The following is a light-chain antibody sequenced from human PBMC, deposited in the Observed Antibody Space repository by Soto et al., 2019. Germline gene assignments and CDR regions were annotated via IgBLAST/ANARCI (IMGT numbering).Light chain of an antibody. CDR1: NLGSKS. CDR2: DDS. J-gene: IGLJ1*01. Sequence: SYELTQPPPVSVAPGQTARITCGGNNLGSKSVHWYQQKPGQAPVVVVYDDSDRPSGIPERFSGSNSGNTATLTISRVEVGDEADYYCQVWESSSDQYVFGTGTKVTVL. V-gene: IGLV3-21*02. CDR3: QVWESSSDQYV.